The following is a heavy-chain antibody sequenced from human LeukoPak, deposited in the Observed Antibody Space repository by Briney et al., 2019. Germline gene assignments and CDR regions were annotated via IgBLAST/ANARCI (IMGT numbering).Heavy chain of an antibody. Sequence: GSLRLSCAASGFTFSTYWMSWVRQAPGKGLEWVANIKQDGSEKYYVDSVKGRFTISRDNAKNSLYLQMNSLRVEDTAVYYCARIYGSGSYWDYWGQGTLVTVSS. CDR3: ARIYGSGSYWDY. CDR2: IKQDGSEK. V-gene: IGHV3-7*01. D-gene: IGHD3-10*01. CDR1: GFTFSTYW. J-gene: IGHJ4*02.